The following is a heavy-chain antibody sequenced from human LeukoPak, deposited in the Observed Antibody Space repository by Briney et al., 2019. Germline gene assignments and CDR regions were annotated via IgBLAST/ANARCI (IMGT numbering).Heavy chain of an antibody. J-gene: IGHJ4*02. V-gene: IGHV4-31*03. CDR3: ATIWSPSRYFDY. CDR2: IYYSGGT. D-gene: IGHD3-10*01. CDR1: GGSISSGGYY. Sequence: SETLSLTCTVSGGSISSGGYYWSWIRQHPGKGLEWIGYIYYSGGTYYNPSLKSRVTISVDTSKNQFSLKLSSVTAADTAVYYCATIWSPSRYFDYWGQGTLVTVS.